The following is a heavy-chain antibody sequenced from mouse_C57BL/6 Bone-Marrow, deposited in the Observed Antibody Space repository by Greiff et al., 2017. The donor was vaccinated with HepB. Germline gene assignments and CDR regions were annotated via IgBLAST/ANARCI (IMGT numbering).Heavy chain of an antibody. D-gene: IGHD1-1*01. Sequence: EVKVEESGPGLVKPSQSLSLTCSVTGYSITSGYYWNWIRQFPGNKLEWMGYISYDGSNNYNPSLKNRISITRDTSKNQFVLKLNSVTTEDTATYYCASLLLRHYLGYWGQGTTLTVSS. J-gene: IGHJ2*01. CDR1: GYSITSGYY. V-gene: IGHV3-6*01. CDR2: ISYDGSN. CDR3: ASLLLRHYLGY.